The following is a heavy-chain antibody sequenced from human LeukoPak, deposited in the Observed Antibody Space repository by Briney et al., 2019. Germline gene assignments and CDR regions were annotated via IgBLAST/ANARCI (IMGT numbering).Heavy chain of an antibody. CDR1: GYTFTSYG. CDR2: ISAYNGNT. D-gene: IGHD3-22*01. CDR3: ARNLSLDSSGFSLPEPYSFDY. V-gene: IGHV1-18*01. J-gene: IGHJ4*02. Sequence: ASVKVSCKASGYTFTSYGISRVRQAPGQGLEWMGWISAYNGNTNYAQKLQGRVTMTTDTSTSTAYMELRSLRSDDTAVYYCARNLSLDSSGFSLPEPYSFDYGGQGTLVTVSS.